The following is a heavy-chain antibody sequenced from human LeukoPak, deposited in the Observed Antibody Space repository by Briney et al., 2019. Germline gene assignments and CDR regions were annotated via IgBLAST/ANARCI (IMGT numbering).Heavy chain of an antibody. CDR2: ISSSGSTI. J-gene: IGHJ4*02. CDR1: GFTFSDNY. V-gene: IGHV3-11*01. Sequence: AAGSLRFYCAAAGFTFSDNYRRWNRPGPGQGLEWVSYISSSGSTIYYADSVKGRFTISRDNAKNSLYLQMNSLRAEDTAVYYCARARCSGGSCYLGYWGQGTLVTVSS. CDR3: ARARCSGGSCYLGY. D-gene: IGHD2-15*01.